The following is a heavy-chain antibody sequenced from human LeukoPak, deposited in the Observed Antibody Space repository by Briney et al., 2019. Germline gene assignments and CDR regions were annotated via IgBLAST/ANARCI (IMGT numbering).Heavy chain of an antibody. CDR2: ISSSSNNI. CDR1: RFTLRSYN. J-gene: IGHJ4*02. V-gene: IGHV3-48*02. CDR3: ASSDY. Sequence: GGSLRLSCAASRFTLRSYNMNWVRQAPGKGLEWISYISSSSNNIYYADSVKGRFTISRDNAKNSLYLQMNSLRDEDTAVYYCASSDYWGQGTLVTVSS.